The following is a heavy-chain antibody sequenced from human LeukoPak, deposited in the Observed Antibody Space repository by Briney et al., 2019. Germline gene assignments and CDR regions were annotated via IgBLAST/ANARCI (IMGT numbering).Heavy chain of an antibody. D-gene: IGHD4/OR15-4a*01. CDR1: GFTFSNYA. CDR2: ISGSGDTT. CDR3: AKIGANVGF. J-gene: IGHJ4*02. Sequence: PGGSLRLSCAASGFTFSNYAMTWVRQAPGKGLEWVSGISGSGDTTYYADSVKGRFTISRDSSKNTLYLQMNSLRAEDTAVYYCAKIGANVGFWGQGTLVTVSS. V-gene: IGHV3-23*01.